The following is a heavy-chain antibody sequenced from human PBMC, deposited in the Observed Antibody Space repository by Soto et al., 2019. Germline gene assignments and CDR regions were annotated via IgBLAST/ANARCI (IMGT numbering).Heavy chain of an antibody. CDR2: IIPIFGTA. CDR1: GGTFSSYA. J-gene: IGHJ5*02. CDR3: ARTPCSSTSCYFWFDP. D-gene: IGHD2-2*01. V-gene: IGHV1-69*19. Sequence: QVQLVQSGAEVKKPGSSVKVCCKASGGTFSSYAISWVRQAPGQGLEWMGGIIPIFGTANYAQKFQGRVTIPADESTRAAYMELSSLRSEDTAVYYCARTPCSSTSCYFWFDPWGQGTLVTVSS.